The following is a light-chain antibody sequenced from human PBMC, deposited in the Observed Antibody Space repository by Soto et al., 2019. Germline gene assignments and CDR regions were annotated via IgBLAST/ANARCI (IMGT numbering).Light chain of an antibody. CDR3: QQYHSSPLYT. J-gene: IGKJ2*01. CDR2: WPP. V-gene: IGKV4-1*01. Sequence: DIVMTQSPDSLAVSLGEMATINCKSSQSVLYNSKNKNYLAWYQQKPGQPPKLLIYWPPTRESGGPDRFSGSASGTAFNLTLSSLQAEDVAFYYCQQYHSSPLYTFGQGTKLEIK. CDR1: QSVLYNSKNKNY.